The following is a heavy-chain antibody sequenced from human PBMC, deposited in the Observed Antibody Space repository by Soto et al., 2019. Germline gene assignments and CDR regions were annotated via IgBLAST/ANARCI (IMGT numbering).Heavy chain of an antibody. CDR1: GGSLTSYC. Sequence: SVTLSLTCTVAGGSLTSYCWGWIRRPPGKGREWIGSIYYGGSTYDNPSLKSRVTISVDTSKNQFSLKLSSVTAADTAVYSCARHDSSGYYPIWWFDPWGQGTLVTVSS. V-gene: IGHV4-39*01. CDR2: IYYGGST. CDR3: ARHDSSGYYPIWWFDP. J-gene: IGHJ5*02. D-gene: IGHD3-22*01.